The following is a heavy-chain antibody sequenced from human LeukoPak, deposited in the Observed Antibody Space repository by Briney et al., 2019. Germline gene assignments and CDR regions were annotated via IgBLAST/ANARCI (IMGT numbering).Heavy chain of an antibody. CDR3: AKDIAQGYTYGSIEQDY. V-gene: IGHV3-21*01. D-gene: IGHD5-18*01. CDR1: GFTFSSYS. Sequence: GGSLRLSCAASGFTFSSYSMNWVRQAPGKGLEWVSSISSSSSYIYYADSVKGRFTISRDNAKNSLYLQMNSLRAEDTAVYYCAKDIAQGYTYGSIEQDYWGQGTLVTVSS. J-gene: IGHJ4*02. CDR2: ISSSSSYI.